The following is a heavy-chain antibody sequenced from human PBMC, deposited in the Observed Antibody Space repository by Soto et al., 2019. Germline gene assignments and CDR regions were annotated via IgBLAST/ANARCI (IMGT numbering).Heavy chain of an antibody. CDR3: ARGALGYCSGGSCALDY. J-gene: IGHJ4*02. V-gene: IGHV4-59*01. CDR2: IYYSGST. CDR1: GGSISSYY. Sequence: SETLSLTCTVSGGSISSYYWSWIRQPPGKGLEWIGYIYYSGSTNYNPSLKSRVTISVDTSKNQFSLKLSSVTAADTAVYYCARGALGYCSGGSCALDYWGQGTLVTVSS. D-gene: IGHD2-15*01.